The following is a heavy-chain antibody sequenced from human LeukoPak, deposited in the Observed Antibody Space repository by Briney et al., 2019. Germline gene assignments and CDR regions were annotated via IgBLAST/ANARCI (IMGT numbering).Heavy chain of an antibody. Sequence: SETLSLTCTVSGDSISSYYWSWIRQPPGKGLEWIGYIYYSGSTNYNPSPKSRVTISVDTSKNQFSLKLSSVTAADTAVYYCARAGPEFNYDYFDYWGQGTLVTVSS. V-gene: IGHV4-59*01. CDR2: IYYSGST. CDR1: GDSISSYY. J-gene: IGHJ4*02. D-gene: IGHD3-22*01. CDR3: ARAGPEFNYDYFDY.